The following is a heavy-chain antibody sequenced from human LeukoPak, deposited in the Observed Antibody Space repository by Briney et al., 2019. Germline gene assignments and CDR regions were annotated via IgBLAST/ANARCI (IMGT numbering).Heavy chain of an antibody. D-gene: IGHD5-12*01. V-gene: IGHV1-2*02. CDR3: SRGRADGYSGYDFGDY. CDR2: INPNSGGT. J-gene: IGHJ4*02. Sequence: ASVKVSCKASAYTFTGYYMHWVRQAPGQGLEWMGWINPNSGGTDYAQKFQGRVTMARDTSISTAYMELSSLTSDDTAVYYCSRGRADGYSGYDFGDYWGQGTLVTVSS. CDR1: AYTFTGYY.